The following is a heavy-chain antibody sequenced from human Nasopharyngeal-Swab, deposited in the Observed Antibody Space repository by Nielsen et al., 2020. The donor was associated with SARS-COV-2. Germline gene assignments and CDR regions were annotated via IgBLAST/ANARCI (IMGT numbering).Heavy chain of an antibody. Sequence: SETLSLTCTVSGGSITSGTYYWGWIRQPPGKGLEWIGTFYYSGDSYSNPSLKSRVTISVDRSKNQFSLKLSSVTAADTAVYYCARHFRGGDVWGKGSTVTVSS. CDR2: FYYSGDS. V-gene: IGHV4-39*01. CDR3: ARHFRGGDV. CDR1: GGSITSGTYY. J-gene: IGHJ6*04. D-gene: IGHD3-10*01.